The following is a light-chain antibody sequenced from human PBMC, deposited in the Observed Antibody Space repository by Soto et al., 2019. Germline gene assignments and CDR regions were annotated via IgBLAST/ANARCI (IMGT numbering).Light chain of an antibody. Sequence: DIQVTQSPSTLSASVGERVTITCRSRQSNHKWLAWYQHKPGEAPKLLIYDASTLETGDPSRFTGSGYGTEFTLTILGLQPEDCATYYCQQYHQFFLSYAGWTKVE. CDR1: QSNHKW. J-gene: IGKJ4*01. CDR2: DAS. CDR3: QQYHQFFLS. V-gene: IGKV1-5*01.